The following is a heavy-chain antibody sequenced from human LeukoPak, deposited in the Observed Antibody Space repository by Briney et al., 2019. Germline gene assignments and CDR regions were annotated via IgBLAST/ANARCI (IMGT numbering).Heavy chain of an antibody. J-gene: IGHJ5*02. CDR3: AKGLGSPPPNLFDP. CDR1: GFTFSSYG. CDR2: IRYDGSNK. V-gene: IGHV3-30*02. D-gene: IGHD5-12*01. Sequence: PGGSLRLSCAASGFTFSSYGMHWVRQAPGKGLEGVAFIRYDGSNKYYADSVKGRFTISRDNSKNTLYLQMNSLRAEDTAVYYCAKGLGSPPPNLFDPWGQGTLVTVSS.